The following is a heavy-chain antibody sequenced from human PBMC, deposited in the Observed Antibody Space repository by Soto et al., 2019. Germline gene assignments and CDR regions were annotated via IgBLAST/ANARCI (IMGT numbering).Heavy chain of an antibody. CDR1: GFTFSSYA. D-gene: IGHD5-12*01. J-gene: IGHJ4*02. Sequence: GGSLRLSCAASGFTFSSYAMSWVRQAPGKGLEWVSAISGSGGSTYYADSVKGRFTISRDNSKNTLYLQMNSLRAEDTAVYYCAKDPRRGYDYTPVVDYWGQGTLVTVSS. V-gene: IGHV3-23*01. CDR3: AKDPRRGYDYTPVVDY. CDR2: ISGSGGST.